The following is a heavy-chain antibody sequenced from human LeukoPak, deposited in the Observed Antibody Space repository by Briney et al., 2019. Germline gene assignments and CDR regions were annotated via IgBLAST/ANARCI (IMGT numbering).Heavy chain of an antibody. CDR2: ICLTGTT. D-gene: IGHD3-16*01. CDR1: GGSISSSSYY. CDR3: ARFDHVWETHGMDAFDL. V-gene: IGHV4-39*07. J-gene: IGHJ3*01. Sequence: SSETLSLTCTVSGGSISSSSYYWGWIRQSPGKGLEWIGNICLTGTTYYNPSLRSRVTISRDTSKNQFSLRLSSVTAADTAVYYCARFDHVWETHGMDAFDLWGQGTMVTVSS.